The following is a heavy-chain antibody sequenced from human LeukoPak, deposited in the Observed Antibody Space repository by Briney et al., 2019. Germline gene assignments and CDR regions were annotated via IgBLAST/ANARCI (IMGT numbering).Heavy chain of an antibody. D-gene: IGHD3-9*01. CDR2: INSDGSST. J-gene: IGHJ3*02. CDR1: GFTFSSYW. Sequence: GGSLRLSCAASGFTFSSYWMHWVRQAPGKGLVWVSRINSDGSSTSYADSVKGRFTISRDNAKNTLYLQMNSLRAEDTAVYYCARAAQYDILTGYYSGGDAFDIWGQGTTVTVSS. CDR3: ARAAQYDILTGYYSGGDAFDI. V-gene: IGHV3-74*01.